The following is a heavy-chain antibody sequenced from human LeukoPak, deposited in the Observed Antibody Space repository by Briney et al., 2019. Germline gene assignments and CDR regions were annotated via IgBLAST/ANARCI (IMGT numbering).Heavy chain of an antibody. CDR1: GFTFSSYW. CDR3: ARFALKTPPTD. Sequence: GGSLRLSCSASGFTFSSYWMSWVRQTTGKGLEWVSSISSSSSYIYYADSVKGRFTISRDNAKNSLYLQMNSLRAEDTAVYYCARFALKTPPTDWGQGTLVTVSS. CDR2: ISSSSSYI. J-gene: IGHJ4*02. V-gene: IGHV3-21*01.